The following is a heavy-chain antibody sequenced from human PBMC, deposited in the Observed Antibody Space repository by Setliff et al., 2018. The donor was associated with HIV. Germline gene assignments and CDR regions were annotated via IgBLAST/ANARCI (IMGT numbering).Heavy chain of an antibody. CDR1: GFTFSSYS. J-gene: IGHJ4*02. D-gene: IGHD1-26*01. CDR2: ISSSSYI. V-gene: IGHV3-21*01. CDR3: ARESKGAMALEIFDY. Sequence: GGSLRLSCAASGFTFSSYSMHWVRQAPGKGLEWVSSISSSSYIYYADSVKGRFTISRDNAKISLFLQMNSLRAEETAVYYCARESKGAMALEIFDYWGQGTLVTVSS.